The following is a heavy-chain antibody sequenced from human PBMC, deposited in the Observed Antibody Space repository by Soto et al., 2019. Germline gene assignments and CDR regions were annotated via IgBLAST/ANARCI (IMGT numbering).Heavy chain of an antibody. Sequence: GGSLRLSCAASGFTFSSYAMSWVRQAPGKGLEWVSAISGSGGSTYYADSVKGRFTISRDNSKNTLYLQMNSLRAEDTAVYYCAKDQGIVVVRSYYYMDVWGKGTTVTVSS. CDR2: ISGSGGST. V-gene: IGHV3-23*01. CDR3: AKDQGIVVVRSYYYMDV. D-gene: IGHD2-15*01. CDR1: GFTFSSYA. J-gene: IGHJ6*03.